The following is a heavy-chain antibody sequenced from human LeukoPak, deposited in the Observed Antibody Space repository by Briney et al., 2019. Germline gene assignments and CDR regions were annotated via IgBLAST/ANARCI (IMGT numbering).Heavy chain of an antibody. Sequence: GGSLRLSCAASGFTFSNYWMHWVRQAPGKGLEWVSRIKSDGSITSYADAVKGRFTISRDNAKSTLYLQMNSLRAEDTAVYCCVWFGELARFDPWGQGTLVTVSS. CDR2: IKSDGSIT. CDR1: GFTFSNYW. CDR3: VWFGELARFDP. J-gene: IGHJ5*02. V-gene: IGHV3-74*01. D-gene: IGHD3-10*01.